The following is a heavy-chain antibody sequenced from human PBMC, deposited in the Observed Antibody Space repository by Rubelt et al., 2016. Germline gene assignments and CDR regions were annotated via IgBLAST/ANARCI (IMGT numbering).Heavy chain of an antibody. V-gene: IGHV5-51*01. CDR2: IHPGDSAT. J-gene: IGHJ4*02. CDR1: GYRFTNYW. Sequence: EVQLVQSGAEVKKPGESLKISCKGSGYRFTNYWIGWVRQMPGKGLEWMGIIHPGDSATSYSPSLQGQVTVSADKASNTAYLQGSSLKASDTAIDYCSRLMGYSTIDYWVQGTLVTVSS. D-gene: IGHD5-12*01. CDR3: SRLMGYSTIDY.